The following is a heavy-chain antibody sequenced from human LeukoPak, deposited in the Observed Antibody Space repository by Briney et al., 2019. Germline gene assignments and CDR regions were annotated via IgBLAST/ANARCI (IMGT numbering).Heavy chain of an antibody. CDR3: ARGRGYSSSWYQYYFDY. J-gene: IGHJ4*02. V-gene: IGHV4-61*01. CDR1: GGSVSSGSYY. D-gene: IGHD6-13*01. CDR2: IYYSGST. Sequence: SETLSLTCTVSGGSVSSGSYYWSWIRQPPGKGLEWIGYIYYSGSTNYNPSLKSRVTISVDTSKNQFSLKLSSVTAADTAVYYCARGRGYSSSWYQYYFDYWGQGTLVTVSS.